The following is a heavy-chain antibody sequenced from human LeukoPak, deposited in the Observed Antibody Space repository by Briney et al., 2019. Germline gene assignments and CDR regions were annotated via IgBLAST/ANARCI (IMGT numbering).Heavy chain of an antibody. V-gene: IGHV1-24*01. CDR3: ATGVVVPAAHPTFDY. J-gene: IGHJ4*02. D-gene: IGHD2-2*01. CDR1: GYTFTSYG. Sequence: GASVKVSCKASGYTFTSYGINWMRQAPGQGLEWMGGFDPEDGETIYAQKFQGRVTMTEDTSTDTAYMELSSLRSEDTAVYYCATGVVVPAAHPTFDYWGQGTLVTVSS. CDR2: FDPEDGET.